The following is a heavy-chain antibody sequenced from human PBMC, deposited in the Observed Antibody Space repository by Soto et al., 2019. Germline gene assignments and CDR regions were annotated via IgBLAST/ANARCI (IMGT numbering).Heavy chain of an antibody. CDR3: ARGPVYDFWSGPIHYYGMDV. CDR2: IYYSGST. V-gene: IGHV4-30-4*01. D-gene: IGHD3-3*01. CDR1: GGSISSGDYY. J-gene: IGHJ6*02. Sequence: SETLSLTCTVSGGSISSGDYYWSWIRQPPGKGLEWIGCIYYSGSTYYNPSLKSRVTISVDTSKNQFSLKLSSVTAADTAVYYCARGPVYDFWSGPIHYYGMDVWGQGTTVTVSS.